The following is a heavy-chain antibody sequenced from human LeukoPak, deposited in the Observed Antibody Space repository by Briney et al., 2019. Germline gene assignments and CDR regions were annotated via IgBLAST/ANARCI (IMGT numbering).Heavy chain of an antibody. CDR1: GFSFSTND. CDR3: AKVKTHWYFDN. J-gene: IGHJ4*02. Sequence: GGSLRLSCAASGFSFSTNDMSWVRQAPGKGLEWVSAISGSASGGTTYEDSVKGRFTISRDNSKGTMYLQMDSLRAEDTAVYYCAKVKTHWYFDNWGRGTLVTVSS. V-gene: IGHV3-23*01. D-gene: IGHD1-1*01. CDR2: ISGSASGGT.